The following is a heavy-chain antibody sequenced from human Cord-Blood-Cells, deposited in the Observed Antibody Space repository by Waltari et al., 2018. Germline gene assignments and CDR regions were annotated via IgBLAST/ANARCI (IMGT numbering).Heavy chain of an antibody. J-gene: IGHJ6*03. D-gene: IGHD2-2*01. CDR3: ARSGRGYCSSTSCLYYYYMDV. V-gene: IGHV4-4*07. Sequence: QVQLQESGPGLVKPSETLSLTCTVSGGSISSYYWSWIRQPAGKGLEWIGRIYTSGSTNSNPSLKSRVTMSVDTSKNQFSLKLSSVTAADTAVYYCARSGRGYCSSTSCLYYYYMDVWGKGTTVTVSS. CDR1: GGSISSYY. CDR2: IYTSGST.